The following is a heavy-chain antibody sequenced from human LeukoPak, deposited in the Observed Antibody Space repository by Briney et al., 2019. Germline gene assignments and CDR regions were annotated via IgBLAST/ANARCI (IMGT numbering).Heavy chain of an antibody. Sequence: ASVKVSCKASGYTFTSYGISWVRQAPGQGLEWMGWISAYNGNTNYAQKLQGRVTMTTDTSTSTAYMELRSLRSDDTAVYYCARDFISSWDPSQPSNDYWGQGTLVTVSS. D-gene: IGHD6-13*01. V-gene: IGHV1-18*01. CDR2: ISAYNGNT. J-gene: IGHJ4*02. CDR3: ARDFISSWDPSQPSNDY. CDR1: GYTFTSYG.